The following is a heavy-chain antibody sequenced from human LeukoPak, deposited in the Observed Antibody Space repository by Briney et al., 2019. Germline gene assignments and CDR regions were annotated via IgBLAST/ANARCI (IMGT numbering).Heavy chain of an antibody. CDR2: ISYDGSNK. CDR1: GFTFSSYG. Sequence: GGSLRLSCAASGFTFSSYGMHWVRQAPGKGLEWVAVISYDGSNKYYADSVKGRFTISRDNSKNTLHLQMNSLRAEDTAVYYCAKDVPWFDPWGQGTLVTVSS. V-gene: IGHV3-30*18. CDR3: AKDVPWFDP. D-gene: IGHD2-2*01. J-gene: IGHJ5*02.